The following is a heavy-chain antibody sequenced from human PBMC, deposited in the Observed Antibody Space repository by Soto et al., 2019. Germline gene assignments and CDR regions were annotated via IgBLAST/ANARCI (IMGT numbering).Heavy chain of an antibody. Sequence: PSETLSLTCAVFGGPFSGYYWSWIRQPPGKGLEWIGEINHSGSTNYNPSLKSRVTISVDTSKNQFSLKLSSVTAADTAVYHCARGPPGPYSSSSDWGQGTLVTVSS. CDR1: GGPFSGYY. CDR2: INHSGST. D-gene: IGHD6-6*01. V-gene: IGHV4-34*01. J-gene: IGHJ4*02. CDR3: ARGPPGPYSSSSD.